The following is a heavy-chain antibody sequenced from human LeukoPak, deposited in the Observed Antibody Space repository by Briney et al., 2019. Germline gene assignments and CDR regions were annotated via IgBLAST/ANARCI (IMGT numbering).Heavy chain of an antibody. CDR2: ISGSGGST. CDR1: GFTFSSYA. V-gene: IGHV3-23*01. Sequence: PGGFLRLSCAASGFTFSSYAMSWVRQAPGKGLEWVSAISGSGGSTYYADSVKGRFTISRDNSKNTLYLQMNSLRAEDTAVYYCAKETYGSGKTIYFDYWGQGTLVTVSS. D-gene: IGHD3-10*01. J-gene: IGHJ4*02. CDR3: AKETYGSGKTIYFDY.